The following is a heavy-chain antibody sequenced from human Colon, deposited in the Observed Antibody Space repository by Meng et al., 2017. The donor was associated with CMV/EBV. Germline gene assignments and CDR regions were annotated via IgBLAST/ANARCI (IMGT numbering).Heavy chain of an antibody. J-gene: IGHJ4*02. D-gene: IGHD6-13*01. Sequence: SGYTFTNYYVHWVRQAPGQGLEWMGIIAPSRGTTTFAQKFRGRVSMTRDTSINTVYMELSNLRSEDTAVYYCARDPLAAGTGAYFDYWGQGTLVTVSS. V-gene: IGHV1-46*01. CDR2: IAPSRGTT. CDR1: GYTFTNYY. CDR3: ARDPLAAGTGAYFDY.